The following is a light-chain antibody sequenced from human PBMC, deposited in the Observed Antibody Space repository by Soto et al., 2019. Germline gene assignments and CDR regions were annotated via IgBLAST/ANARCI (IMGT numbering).Light chain of an antibody. CDR2: KAS. CDR3: QQYATYPLT. Sequence: DIQMTQSPSILSASEGDTVTIACRASQSIGTWLAWYQQKPGEAPKCLIYKASSLESGVPSRFSGSGSGKDFTLTISGLQADDSATYYCQQYATYPLTFGGGTKVEIK. J-gene: IGKJ4*01. CDR1: QSIGTW. V-gene: IGKV1-5*03.